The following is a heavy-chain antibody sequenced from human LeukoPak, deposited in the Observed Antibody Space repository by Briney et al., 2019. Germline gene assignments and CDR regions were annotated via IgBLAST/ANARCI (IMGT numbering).Heavy chain of an antibody. CDR3: ARVKSFPDSLWYYYDSSGPPYYFDY. D-gene: IGHD3-22*01. Sequence: GASVKVSCKASGYTFTSYDINWVRQATGQGLEWMGWMNPNSGNTGYAQKFQGRVTITRNTSISTAYMELSSLRSEDTAVYYCARVKSFPDSLWYYYDSSGPPYYFDYWGQGTLVTVSS. CDR1: GYTFTSYD. CDR2: MNPNSGNT. J-gene: IGHJ4*02. V-gene: IGHV1-8*03.